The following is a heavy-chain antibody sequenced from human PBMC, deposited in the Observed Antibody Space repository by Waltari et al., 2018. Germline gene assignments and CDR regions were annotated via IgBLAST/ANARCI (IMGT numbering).Heavy chain of an antibody. CDR2: IYTSGST. D-gene: IGHD2-2*01. CDR3: TRMGYCSSTSCGEDV. J-gene: IGHJ6*04. V-gene: IGHV4-4*07. CDR1: GGSISSYY. Sequence: QVQLQESGPGLVKPSETLSLTCTVSGGSISSYYWSWIRQPAGKGLEWIGRIYTSGSTNYNPSLKSRVTRSVDTSKNQFSLRLTSVTAADTAVYYCTRMGYCSSTSCGEDVWGKGTTVTVSS.